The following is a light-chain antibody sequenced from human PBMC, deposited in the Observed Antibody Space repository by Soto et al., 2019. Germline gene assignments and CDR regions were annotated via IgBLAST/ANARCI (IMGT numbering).Light chain of an antibody. CDR3: SSYAGSNINNYV. J-gene: IGLJ1*01. Sequence: QSVLTQPPSASGSPGQSVTISCTGTSSDVGGYNYVSWYQQHPGKAPKPMIYEVSKRPSGVPDRFSGSKSGNTASLTVSGLQAEDEADCYCSSYAGSNINNYVFGTGTKVTVL. V-gene: IGLV2-8*01. CDR2: EVS. CDR1: SSDVGGYNY.